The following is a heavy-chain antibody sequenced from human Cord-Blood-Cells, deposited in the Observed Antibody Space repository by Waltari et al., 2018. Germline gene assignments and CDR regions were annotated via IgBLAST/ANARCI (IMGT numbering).Heavy chain of an antibody. CDR2: FAPEDGET. J-gene: IGHJ4*02. V-gene: IGHV1-24*01. Sequence: QVQQVQSGAEVKQPGTSGKVYCKVSVYTLTELSIHLVRQAPVKGLEWMGGFAPEDGETIYEQKFQGRVTMTEDTSTDTVYMELSSLRSEDTAVYYCATDPNSGSYYWGQGTLVTVSS. CDR3: ATDPNSGSYY. CDR1: VYTLTELS. D-gene: IGHD1-26*01.